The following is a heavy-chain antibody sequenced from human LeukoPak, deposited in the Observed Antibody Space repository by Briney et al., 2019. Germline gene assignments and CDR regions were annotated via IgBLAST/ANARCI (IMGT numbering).Heavy chain of an antibody. D-gene: IGHD3-22*01. Sequence: PGGSLRLSCAASGFTFSTYAMHWVRQAPGKGLEWVAVISYDGSNKYYADSVKGRFTISRNNSKNTLYLQMNSLRAEDTAVYHCARTPSTFYYDSSGYFVLWGQGSLVTVSS. CDR3: ARTPSTFYYDSSGYFVL. CDR1: GFTFSTYA. CDR2: ISYDGSNK. V-gene: IGHV3-30-3*01. J-gene: IGHJ4*01.